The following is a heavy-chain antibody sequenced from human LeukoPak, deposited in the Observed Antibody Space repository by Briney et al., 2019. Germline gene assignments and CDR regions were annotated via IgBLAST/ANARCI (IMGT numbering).Heavy chain of an antibody. CDR1: LFTFTVYR. CDR3: ARGGAFQPPTY. Sequence: GGSLRLSPAASLFTFTVYRMYCVCQAPRKGLVSVSGITNEGGRPASTHSAKGRSTISRDNAKNTLHLQMNSLRAEDTAVYYCARGGAFQPPTYWGEGTLVTVS. J-gene: IGHJ4*02. D-gene: IGHD1-1*01. CDR2: ITNEGGRP. V-gene: IGHV3-74*03.